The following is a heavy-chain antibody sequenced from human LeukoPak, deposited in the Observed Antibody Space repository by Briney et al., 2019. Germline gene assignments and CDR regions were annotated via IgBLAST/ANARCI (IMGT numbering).Heavy chain of an antibody. CDR1: GGSISSSSYY. V-gene: IGHV4-39*01. Sequence: PSETLSLTCTVSGGSISSSSYYWGWIRQPPGKGLEWIGSIYYSGSTYYNPSLKRRVTISVDTSKKQFSLKLSSVTAADTAVYYCARHAPRENWFDPWGQGTLVTVSS. CDR3: ARHAPRENWFDP. J-gene: IGHJ5*02. CDR2: IYYSGST.